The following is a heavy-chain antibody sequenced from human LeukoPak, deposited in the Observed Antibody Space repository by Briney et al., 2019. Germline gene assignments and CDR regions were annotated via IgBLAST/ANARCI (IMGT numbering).Heavy chain of an antibody. J-gene: IGHJ4*02. CDR1: GGTFSSYA. CDR3: VGDFWSGYYRDY. CDR2: IIPIFGTA. Sequence: ASVKVSCKASGGTFSSYAISWVRQAPGQGLEWMGRIIPIFGTANYAQKFQGRVTITADKSTSTACMELSSLRSEDTAVYYCVGDFWSGYYRDYWGQGTLVTVSS. D-gene: IGHD3-3*01. V-gene: IGHV1-69*06.